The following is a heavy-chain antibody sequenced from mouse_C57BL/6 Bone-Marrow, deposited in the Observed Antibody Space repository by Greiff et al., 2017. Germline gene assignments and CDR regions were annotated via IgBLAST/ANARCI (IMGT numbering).Heavy chain of an antibody. V-gene: IGHV1-54*01. D-gene: IGHD2-3*01. CDR2: INPGSGGT. Sequence: QVQLQQSGAELVRPGTSVKVSCKASGYAFTNYLIEWVKQRPGQGLEWIGVINPGSGGTNYNEKFKGKATLTADKSSSTAYMQLSSLTSEDSAVYFCARGGWLHFDYWGQGTTLTVSS. CDR3: ARGGWLHFDY. J-gene: IGHJ2*01. CDR1: GYAFTNYL.